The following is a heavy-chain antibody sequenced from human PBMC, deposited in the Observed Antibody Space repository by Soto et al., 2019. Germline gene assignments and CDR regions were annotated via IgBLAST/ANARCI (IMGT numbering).Heavy chain of an antibody. Sequence: GGSLRLSCAASGFTFSSYGMHWVRQAPGKGLEWVAVIWYDGSNKYYADSVKGRFTISRDNSKNTLYLQMNSLRAEDTAVYYCARDSISSSWGPDYWGQGTLVTVSS. CDR3: ARDSISSSWGPDY. D-gene: IGHD6-13*01. V-gene: IGHV3-33*01. CDR1: GFTFSSYG. CDR2: IWYDGSNK. J-gene: IGHJ4*02.